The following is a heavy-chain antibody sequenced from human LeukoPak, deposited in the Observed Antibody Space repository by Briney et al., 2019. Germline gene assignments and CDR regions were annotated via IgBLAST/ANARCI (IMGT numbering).Heavy chain of an antibody. D-gene: IGHD3-3*01. Sequence: GGSPRLSCAASGFTFSSYAMSWVRQAPGKGLEWVSAISGSGGSTNYADSVKGRFTISRDNSKNTLYLQMNSLRAEDTAVYYCAKVSHNYDFWSGYSPRYAFDIWGQGTMVTVSS. V-gene: IGHV3-23*01. CDR1: GFTFSSYA. CDR3: AKVSHNYDFWSGYSPRYAFDI. J-gene: IGHJ3*02. CDR2: ISGSGGST.